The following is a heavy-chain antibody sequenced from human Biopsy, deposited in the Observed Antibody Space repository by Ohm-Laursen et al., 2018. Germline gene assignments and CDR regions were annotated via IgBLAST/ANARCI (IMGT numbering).Heavy chain of an antibody. V-gene: IGHV4-59*02. D-gene: IGHD4-11*01. CDR3: ARDSGILNYGNCKYYHYYGMDV. CDR1: GDSVTKCY. CDR2: IYYSVMT. J-gene: IGHJ6*02. Sequence: SETLSLTCTVSGDSVTKCYWSWIRQPPGKGLEWIGHIYYSVMTNYNPSLQSRVSISVDTSRNQVSLTLSSVTAADTAVYYCARDSGILNYGNCKYYHYYGMDVWGQGTKVTVSS.